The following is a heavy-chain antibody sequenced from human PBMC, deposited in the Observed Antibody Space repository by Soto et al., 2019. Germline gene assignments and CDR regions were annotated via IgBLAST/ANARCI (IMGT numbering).Heavy chain of an antibody. CDR3: AREDDGGDTLDV. Sequence: TLYLTCTVSGGSISRDYYRWTWIRQSPERGLEWIGYIHHSGSILYNPSLKSRVTISVDTSKNQFSLHLSSVTAADTAVYFCAREDDGGDTLDVWGQGTTVTVSS. V-gene: IGHV4-30-4*08. CDR2: IHHSGSI. CDR1: GGSISRDYYR. J-gene: IGHJ6*02. D-gene: IGHD2-21*02.